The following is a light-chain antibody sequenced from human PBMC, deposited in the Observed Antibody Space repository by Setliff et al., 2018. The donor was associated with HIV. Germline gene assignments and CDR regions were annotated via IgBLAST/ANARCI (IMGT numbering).Light chain of an antibody. J-gene: IGLJ1*01. V-gene: IGLV2-14*01. CDR2: EVT. CDR1: SSDVGAYNY. CDR3: SSYAGSSTYV. Sequence: QSALTQPASVSGSPGQSITISCTGTSSDVGAYNYVSWYQQHPGKAPQLLIYEVTNRPSGVSNRFSGSKSGNTASLTISGLQAEDEADYYCSSYAGSSTYVFGTGTKVTVL.